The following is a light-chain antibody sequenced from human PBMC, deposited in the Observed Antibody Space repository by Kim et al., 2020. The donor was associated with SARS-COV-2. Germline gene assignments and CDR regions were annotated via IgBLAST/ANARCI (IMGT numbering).Light chain of an antibody. J-gene: IGKJ5*01. CDR3: QQFSIHPLT. CDR1: HGIGRA. V-gene: IGKV1-13*02. CDR2: DAS. Sequence: ASVGDRVTITCRASHGIGRALGWYQQKPGKAPKLVIYDASTLQSGVPSRFSGSGSGTDFTLTISSLQADDFATYYCQQFSIHPLTFGQGTRLEIK.